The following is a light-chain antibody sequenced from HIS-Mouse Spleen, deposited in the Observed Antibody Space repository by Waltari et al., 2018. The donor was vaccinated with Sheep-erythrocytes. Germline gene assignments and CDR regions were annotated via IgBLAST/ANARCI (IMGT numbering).Light chain of an antibody. CDR3: CSYAGSYNHV. CDR2: DVS. J-gene: IGLJ1*01. Sequence: QSALTQPRSVSGSPGQSVTISCTGTSSDVGGYNYVSWYQQHPVKAPKLMIHDVSKRPYGVPDRFSGSKSGNTASLTISGLQAEDEADYYCCSYAGSYNHVFATGTKVTVL. CDR1: SSDVGGYNY. V-gene: IGLV2-11*01.